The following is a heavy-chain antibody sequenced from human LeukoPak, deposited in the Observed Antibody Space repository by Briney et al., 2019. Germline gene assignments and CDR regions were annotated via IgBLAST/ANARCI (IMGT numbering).Heavy chain of an antibody. D-gene: IGHD6-19*01. Sequence: SETLSLTCTVSGYSISSGYYWGWIRQPPGKGLEWIGSIYHSGSTYYNPSLKSRVTISVDTSKNQFSLKLSSVTAADTAVYYCASLSSGWYVYKYFQHWGQGTLVTVSS. CDR3: ASLSSGWYVYKYFQH. V-gene: IGHV4-38-2*02. CDR2: IYHSGST. CDR1: GYSISSGYY. J-gene: IGHJ1*01.